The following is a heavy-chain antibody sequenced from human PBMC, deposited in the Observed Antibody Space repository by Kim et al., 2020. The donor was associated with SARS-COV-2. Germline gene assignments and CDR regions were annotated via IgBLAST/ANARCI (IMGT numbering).Heavy chain of an antibody. V-gene: IGHV3-48*04. D-gene: IGHD4-17*01. Sequence: GGSLRLSCAASGFTFSSYSMNWVRQAPGKGLEWVSYISSGSDTIYYADSVKDRFTISRDNAKNSLYLQMNSLRAEDTAVYYCARDRYGDYVFDYWGQGTLVTVSS. CDR3: ARDRYGDYVFDY. CDR2: ISSGSDTI. CDR1: GFTFSSYS. J-gene: IGHJ4*02.